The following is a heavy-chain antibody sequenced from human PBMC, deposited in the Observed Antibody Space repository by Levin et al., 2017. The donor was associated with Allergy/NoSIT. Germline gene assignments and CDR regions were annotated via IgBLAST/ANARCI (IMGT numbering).Heavy chain of an antibody. D-gene: IGHD3-22*01. Sequence: ESLKISCTVSGGSISSSSYYWGWIRQPPGKGLEWIGSLYYSGSTYYNPSLKSRVTISVDTSKNQFSLKLSSVTAADTAVYYCVVLKSFYYDSSGYQYSFDYWGQGTLVTVSS. V-gene: IGHV4-39*01. CDR1: GGSISSSSYY. CDR3: VVLKSFYYDSSGYQYSFDY. CDR2: LYYSGST. J-gene: IGHJ4*02.